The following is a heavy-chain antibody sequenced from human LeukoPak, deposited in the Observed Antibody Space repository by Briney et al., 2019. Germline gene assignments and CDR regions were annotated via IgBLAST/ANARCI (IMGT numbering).Heavy chain of an antibody. D-gene: IGHD1-1*01. J-gene: IGHJ4*02. V-gene: IGHV1-24*01. Sequence: ASVTVSCKVSGYTLTELSMHWVRQAPGKGREWMGGFDPEDGETIYAQKFQGRVTMTEDTSTDTAYMELSSLRSEDTAVYYCATDGYNWNDVRRREAPLVWGQGTLVTVSS. CDR2: FDPEDGET. CDR1: GYTLTELS. CDR3: ATDGYNWNDVRRREAPLV.